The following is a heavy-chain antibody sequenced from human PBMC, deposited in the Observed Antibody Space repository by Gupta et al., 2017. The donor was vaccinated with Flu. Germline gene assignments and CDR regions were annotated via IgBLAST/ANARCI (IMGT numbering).Heavy chain of an antibody. D-gene: IGHD2-15*01. CDR1: YG. V-gene: IGHV3-30*18. J-gene: IGHJ5*02. Sequence: YGGPLLCRDPCKGLEEVAVLLCDVSNKYCADSVTCRFSISRDTVKTTMYQQINSLSSENAAVYYWAKVGSGGSVHNWFDPWGQGTLVTVSS. CDR3: AKVGSGGSVHNWFDP. CDR2: LLCDVSNK.